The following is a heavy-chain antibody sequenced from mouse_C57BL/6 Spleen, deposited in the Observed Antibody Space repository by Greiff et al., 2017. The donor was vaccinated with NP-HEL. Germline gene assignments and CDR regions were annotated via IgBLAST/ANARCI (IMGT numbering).Heavy chain of an antibody. Sequence: VQLHQSGAELVKPGASVKLSCKASGYTFTEYTIHWVKQRSGQGLEWIGWFYPGSGSIKYNEKFKDKATLTADKSSSTVYMELSRLTSEDSAVYFFARHEVSDDYDSSYFDVWGTGTTVTVSS. CDR3: ARHEVSDDYDSSYFDV. V-gene: IGHV1-62-2*01. CDR1: GYTFTEYT. J-gene: IGHJ1*03. CDR2: FYPGSGSI. D-gene: IGHD2-4*01.